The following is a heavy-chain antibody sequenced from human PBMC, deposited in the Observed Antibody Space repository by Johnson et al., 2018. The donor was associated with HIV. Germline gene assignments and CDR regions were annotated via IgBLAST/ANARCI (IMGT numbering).Heavy chain of an antibody. Sequence: QVQLVESGGGVVQPGGSLRLSCAASGFTFSSYAMHWVRQAPGKGLEWVAFIRYDGSNKYYADSVKGRFTISRDNSKNKLYLQTNSLRAEDTAVFYCARDRYYGLAWGWAFDIWGQGTMVTVSS. CDR1: GFTFSSYA. J-gene: IGHJ3*02. CDR2: IRYDGSNK. D-gene: IGHD3-16*01. V-gene: IGHV3-30*02. CDR3: ARDRYYGLAWGWAFDI.